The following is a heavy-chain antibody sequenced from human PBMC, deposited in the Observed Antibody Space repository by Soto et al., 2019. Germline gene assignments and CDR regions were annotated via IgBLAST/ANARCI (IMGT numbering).Heavy chain of an antibody. V-gene: IGHV4-59*08. D-gene: IGHD3-3*01. J-gene: IGHJ4*02. CDR1: GGPIRNNY. Sequence: SETLSLTCTVSGGPIRNNYCSWIRQPPGKGLEWVGYIYYTGTSKYNPSLKSRVTISVDSSKNQFSLKLDSVTAADTAVYYCARLGGYYQAFDNWGQGTLVTVSS. CDR2: IYYTGTS. CDR3: ARLGGYYQAFDN.